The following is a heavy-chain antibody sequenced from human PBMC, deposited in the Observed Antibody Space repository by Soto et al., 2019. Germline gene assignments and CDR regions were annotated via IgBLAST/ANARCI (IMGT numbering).Heavy chain of an antibody. CDR1: GGSISSSYW. CDR3: VTSLNYDFWRDGGRHYYFDY. J-gene: IGHJ4*02. D-gene: IGHD3-3*01. Sequence: PSETLSLTCAVSGGSISSSYWWNWVRQPPGKGLEWIGKIYHSGSTNYNPSLKNRVTISVDKPNNQFSLRLSSVTAADTAVYFCVTSLNYDFWRDGGRHYYFDYLGQGTLVTVSS. V-gene: IGHV4-4*02. CDR2: IYHSGST.